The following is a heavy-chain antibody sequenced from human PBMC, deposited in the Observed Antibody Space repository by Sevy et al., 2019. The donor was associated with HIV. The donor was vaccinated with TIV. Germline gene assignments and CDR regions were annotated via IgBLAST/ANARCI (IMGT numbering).Heavy chain of an antibody. CDR1: GFTFSTYA. D-gene: IGHD3-22*01. J-gene: IGHJ6*02. V-gene: IGHV3-23*01. CDR3: AKDAYYYDSSGYSMSQWYYGMDV. CDR2: ISGSGGDT. Sequence: GESLKIFCAASGFTFSTYAMSWVRQAPGKGLEWVSVISGSGGDTYYADSVKGRFTISRDNSKNTLYLQMNSLRAEDTAVYYCAKDAYYYDSSGYSMSQWYYGMDVWGQGTTVTVSS.